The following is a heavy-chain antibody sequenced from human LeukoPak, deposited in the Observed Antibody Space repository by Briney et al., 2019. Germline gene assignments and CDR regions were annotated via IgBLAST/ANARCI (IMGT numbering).Heavy chain of an antibody. Sequence: PGGSLRLSCAASGFTFSSYAMSWVRQAPGKGLEWVSAISGSGGSTYYADSVKGRLTISRDNSKNTLYLQMNSLRAEDTAVYYCAKGTYYDFWSGYLPVAFYFDYWGQGTLVTVSS. D-gene: IGHD3-3*01. J-gene: IGHJ4*02. V-gene: IGHV3-23*01. CDR3: AKGTYYDFWSGYLPVAFYFDY. CDR1: GFTFSSYA. CDR2: ISGSGGST.